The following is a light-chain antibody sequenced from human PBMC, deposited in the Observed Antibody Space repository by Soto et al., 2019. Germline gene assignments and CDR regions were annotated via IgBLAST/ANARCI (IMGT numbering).Light chain of an antibody. Sequence: EIVLTHSPDTLSLSPGERATLSCRASLTVTNNYLAWYQQKAGQAPRLVIYDASTRATGIPDRFSASGSGTVFTLTISRLEPEDFAVYFCQQYASAPLTFGQGTKVEVK. CDR2: DAS. V-gene: IGKV3-20*01. J-gene: IGKJ1*01. CDR3: QQYASAPLT. CDR1: LTVTNNY.